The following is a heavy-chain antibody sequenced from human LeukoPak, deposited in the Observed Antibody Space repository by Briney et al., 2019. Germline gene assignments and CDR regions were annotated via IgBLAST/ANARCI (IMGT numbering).Heavy chain of an antibody. Sequence: PGGSLRLSCAASRFAFTTYAMSWVRQAPGKGLEWVANIKQDGSEKHYVDSVKGRFTISRDNAKNSLYLQMNSLRAEDTAVYYCARDYYDSSGYYSPLFDYWGQGTLVTVSS. CDR1: RFAFTTYA. CDR3: ARDYYDSSGYYSPLFDY. CDR2: IKQDGSEK. J-gene: IGHJ4*02. V-gene: IGHV3-7*01. D-gene: IGHD3-22*01.